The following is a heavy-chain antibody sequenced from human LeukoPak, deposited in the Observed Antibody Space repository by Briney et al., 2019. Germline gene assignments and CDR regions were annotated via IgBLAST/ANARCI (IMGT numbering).Heavy chain of an antibody. Sequence: PGGSLRLSCAASGFTFSSYAMSWVRQAPGKGLEWVSGISGSGGSTYYADSVKGRFTISRDNSKNTLYLQMNSLRAEDTAVYYCAKDHIGIEAAGTLDYWGQGTLVTVSS. CDR1: GFTFSSYA. J-gene: IGHJ4*02. CDR2: ISGSGGST. D-gene: IGHD6-13*01. V-gene: IGHV3-23*01. CDR3: AKDHIGIEAAGTLDY.